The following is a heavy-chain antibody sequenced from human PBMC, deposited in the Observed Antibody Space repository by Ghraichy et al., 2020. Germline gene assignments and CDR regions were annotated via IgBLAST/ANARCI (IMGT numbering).Heavy chain of an antibody. CDR2: IKKDGSEK. J-gene: IGHJ4*02. D-gene: IGHD6-19*01. V-gene: IGHV3-7*01. CDR1: GSIFSGYW. CDR3: ARDLGGGWYFDY. Sequence: GGSLRLSCAASGSIFSGYWMSWVRQAPGKGPEWVANIKKDGSEKYYVDSVKGRFTISRDNAKNSLYLEMNSLRAEDTALYYCARDLGGGWYFDYWGQGALVTVSS.